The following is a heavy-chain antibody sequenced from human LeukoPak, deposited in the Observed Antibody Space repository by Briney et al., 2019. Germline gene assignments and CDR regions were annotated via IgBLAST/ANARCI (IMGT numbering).Heavy chain of an antibody. CDR2: IDEKDNFYAT. D-gene: IGHD1-26*01. CDR3: TRDSGTYNWLDP. V-gene: IGHV3-73*01. Sequence: GKSLRLSCAASGFTFSGSAIHWVRQSSGKGLEWVGHIDEKDNFYATTSAASVTGRFTISRDDSKNTAYLQMNSLKTEDTALYYCTRDSGTYNWLDPWGQGTLVTVSS. J-gene: IGHJ5*02. CDR1: GFTFSGSA.